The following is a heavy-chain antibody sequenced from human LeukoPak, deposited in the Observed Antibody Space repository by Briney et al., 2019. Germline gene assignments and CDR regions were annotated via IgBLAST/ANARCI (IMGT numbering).Heavy chain of an antibody. CDR1: GFTFSDYY. J-gene: IGHJ4*02. Sequence: GGSLRLSCAASGFTFSDYYMSWVRQAPGKGLEWVSYISSSSSTIYYADSVKGRFTISRDNAKNSLYLQMNSLRAEDTAVYYCARVESYAYVVYWGQGTLVTVSS. CDR3: ARVESYAYVVY. D-gene: IGHD5-18*01. CDR2: ISSSSSTI. V-gene: IGHV3-11*04.